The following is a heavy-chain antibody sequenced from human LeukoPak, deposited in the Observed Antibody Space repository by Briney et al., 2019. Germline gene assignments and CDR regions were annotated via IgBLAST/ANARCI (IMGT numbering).Heavy chain of an antibody. J-gene: IGHJ4*02. Sequence: QAGGSLRLSCAASGFTFSSHDMHWVRQAPGKRLEWVAAISYDGDNKYYADSVKGRFTISRDNSKNTLFVQMNRLRAADQAVYYCEKAVDTTMGPYFEYWGEGTLVTVSS. CDR2: ISYDGDNK. V-gene: IGHV3-30*18. D-gene: IGHD5-18*01. CDR1: GFTFSSHD. CDR3: EKAVDTTMGPYFEY.